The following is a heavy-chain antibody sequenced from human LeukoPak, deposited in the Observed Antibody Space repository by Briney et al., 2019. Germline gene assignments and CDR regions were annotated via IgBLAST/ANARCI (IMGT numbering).Heavy chain of an antibody. V-gene: IGHV4-31*03. CDR1: GGSISSGGYY. J-gene: IGHJ6*02. CDR2: IYSSGST. D-gene: IGHD2-2*02. Sequence: PSETLSLTCTVSGGSISSGGYYWSWIRQHPGKGLEWIGYIYSSGSTYYNPSLKSRVTISVDTSKNRLSLKLSSVTAADTAVYYCARGRRGKSTNCSSTSCYSSSYYYYGMDVWGQGTTVTVSS. CDR3: ARGRRGKSTNCSSTSCYSSSYYYYGMDV.